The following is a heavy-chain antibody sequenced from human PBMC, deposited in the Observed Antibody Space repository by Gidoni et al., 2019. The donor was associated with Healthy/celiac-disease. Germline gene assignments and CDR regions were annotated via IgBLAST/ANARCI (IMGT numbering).Heavy chain of an antibody. CDR1: GPSLSSDC. CDR3: ARSPWGGPFDY. D-gene: IGHD3-10*01. J-gene: IGHJ4*02. Sequence: EVQLVESGGALVKPGGSLRLSRGAYGPSLSSDCMRWVRQAPGKGLEWVANIKQDGSEKYYVDSVKGRFIISRDNAKNTLYLQMNSLRAEDTAIYYCARSPWGGPFDYWGQGTLVTVSS. CDR2: IKQDGSEK. V-gene: IGHV3-7*03.